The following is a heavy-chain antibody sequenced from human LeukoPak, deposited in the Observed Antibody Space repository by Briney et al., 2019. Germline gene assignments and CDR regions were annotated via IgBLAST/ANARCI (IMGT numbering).Heavy chain of an antibody. V-gene: IGHV4-4*02. Sequence: SGTLSLTCAVSGGSISSSNWWSWVRQTPGKGLEWIGEINHSGTTNYNPSLKSRVTISVDTSKNQFSLKLSSVTAADTAVYYCARERVWRYCGGDSCGWFDPWGQGTLVTVSS. CDR1: GGSISSSNW. D-gene: IGHD2-21*02. CDR3: ARERVWRYCGGDSCGWFDP. J-gene: IGHJ5*02. CDR2: INHSGTT.